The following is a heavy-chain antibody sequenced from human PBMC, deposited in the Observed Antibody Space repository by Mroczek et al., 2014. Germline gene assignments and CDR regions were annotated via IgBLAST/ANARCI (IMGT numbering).Heavy chain of an antibody. CDR1: GGSFVSFSGYY. CDR2: IHPSGTA. Sequence: QVQLQESGAGLLKPSETLSLSCAVQGGSFVSFSGYYWSWTRQPPGKGLEWIGEIHPSGTAYYNPSLASRVTLSVDASNNHFSLKLSSVTAVDTAVYYCAMGQDYSKGGDSWGQGTLVTVSS. V-gene: IGHV4-34*01. CDR3: AMGQDYSKGGDS. D-gene: IGHD4-11*01. J-gene: IGHJ5*01.